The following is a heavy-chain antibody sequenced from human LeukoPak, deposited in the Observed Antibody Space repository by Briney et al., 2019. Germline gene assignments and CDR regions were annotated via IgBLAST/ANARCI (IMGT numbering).Heavy chain of an antibody. CDR2: IYYSGST. V-gene: IGHV4-59*01. CDR1: GGSISSYY. CDR3: ARVGGTAMATGYMDV. Sequence: PSETLSLTCTVSGGSISSYYWSWIRRPPGKGLEWIGYIYYSGSTNYNPSLKSRVTISVDTSKNQFSLKLSSVTAADTAVYYCARVGGTAMATGYMDVWGKGTTVTVSS. D-gene: IGHD5-18*01. J-gene: IGHJ6*03.